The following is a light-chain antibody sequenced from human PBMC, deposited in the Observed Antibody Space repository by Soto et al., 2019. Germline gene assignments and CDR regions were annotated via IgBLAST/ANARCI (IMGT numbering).Light chain of an antibody. CDR2: DVS. CDR3: QQYVSSPFT. CDR1: QSLSSTY. J-gene: IGKJ3*01. V-gene: IGKV3-20*01. Sequence: IVLTQSPGTLSLSPGDRATLSCRASQSLSSTYLAWYQQKAGQAPRLLIYDVSSRATGIPDRFSGSGSGTDFTLTISRLEPEDCAVYYCQQYVSSPFTFGPGTKVDIK.